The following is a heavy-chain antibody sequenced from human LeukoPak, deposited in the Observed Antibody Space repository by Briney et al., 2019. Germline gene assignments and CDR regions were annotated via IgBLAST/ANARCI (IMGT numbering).Heavy chain of an antibody. V-gene: IGHV4-30-4*01. D-gene: IGHD1-14*01. Sequence: SETLSLTCTVSGDSISRGDYYWTWIRQPPGKGLEWIGYICHSGDTYYNPSLKSRVTISVDTSKNQFSLKLRSVTAADTAVYYCARVPAAFDIWGQGRMVTVSS. J-gene: IGHJ3*02. CDR2: ICHSGDT. CDR3: ARVPAAFDI. CDR1: GDSISRGDYY.